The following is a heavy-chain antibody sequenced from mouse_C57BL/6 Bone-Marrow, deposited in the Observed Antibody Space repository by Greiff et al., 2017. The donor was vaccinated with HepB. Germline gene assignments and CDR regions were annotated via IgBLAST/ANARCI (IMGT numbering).Heavy chain of an antibody. CDR3: ARTYYGSSYDSYFDV. CDR1: GYTFTDHT. J-gene: IGHJ1*03. V-gene: IGHV1-78*01. Sequence: VQLQQSDAELVKPGASVKISCKVSGYTFTDHTINWMKPRHEQGLEWIGYIYPRDGSTKYNEKFKGKATLTADKSSSTAYMQLNSLTSEDSAVYFCARTYYGSSYDSYFDVWGTGTTVTVSS. CDR2: IYPRDGST. D-gene: IGHD1-1*01.